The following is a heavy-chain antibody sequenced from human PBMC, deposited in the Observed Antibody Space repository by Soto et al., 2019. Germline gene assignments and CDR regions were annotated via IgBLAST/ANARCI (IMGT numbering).Heavy chain of an antibody. J-gene: IGHJ4*02. Sequence: PAETLSLTCAVSGGSISSGGYYWSWIRQHPGKGLEWIGYIYYSGSTYYNPSLKSRVTISVDTSKNQFSLKLSSVTAADTAVYYCARAYYDRPTTFDYWGQGTLVNVSS. CDR1: GGSISSGGYY. CDR3: ARAYYDRPTTFDY. V-gene: IGHV4-31*11. D-gene: IGHD3-9*01. CDR2: IYYSGST.